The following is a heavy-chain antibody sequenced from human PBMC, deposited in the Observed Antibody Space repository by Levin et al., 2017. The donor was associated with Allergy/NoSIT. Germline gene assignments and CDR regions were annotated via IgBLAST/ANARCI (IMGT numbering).Heavy chain of an antibody. J-gene: IGHJ4*02. CDR3: AKEVEPDWNHAGYFDY. CDR1: GFTFSSYA. V-gene: IGHV3-23*01. CDR2: ISGSGGST. D-gene: IGHD1-1*01. Sequence: GESLKISCAASGFTFSSYAMSWVRQAPGKGLEWVSAISGSGGSTYYADSVKGRFTISRDNSKNTLYLQMNSLRAEDTAVYYCAKEVEPDWNHAGYFDYWGQGTLVTVSS.